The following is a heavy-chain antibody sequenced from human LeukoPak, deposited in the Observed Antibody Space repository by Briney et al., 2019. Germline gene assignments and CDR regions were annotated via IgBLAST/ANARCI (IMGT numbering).Heavy chain of an antibody. CDR3: ARDPGYSSFDY. V-gene: IGHV3-7*01. CDR2: INRDGSVK. CDR1: GFTFSNYW. Sequence: GGSLRLSCAVSGFTFSNYWVTWVRHTPGKGLEFVANINRDGSVKNYVDSVKGRFTISRDNARNSLYLQMSSLRVDDTAIYYCARDPGYSSFDYWGQGTLVTVPS. D-gene: IGHD5-12*01. J-gene: IGHJ4*02.